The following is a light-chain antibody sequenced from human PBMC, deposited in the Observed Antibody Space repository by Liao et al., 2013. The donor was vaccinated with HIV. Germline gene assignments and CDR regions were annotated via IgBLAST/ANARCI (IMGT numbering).Light chain of an antibody. V-gene: IGLV3-1*01. CDR2: QDS. J-gene: IGLJ2*01. CDR3: QAWDSSTPVV. CDR1: KLGDKY. Sequence: SYELTQPPSVSVSPGQTASITCSGDKLGDKYACWYQQKPGQSPVLVIYQDSKRPSGIPERFSGSNSGNTATLTISGTRAMDEADYYCQAWDSSTPVVFGGGTKLTVL.